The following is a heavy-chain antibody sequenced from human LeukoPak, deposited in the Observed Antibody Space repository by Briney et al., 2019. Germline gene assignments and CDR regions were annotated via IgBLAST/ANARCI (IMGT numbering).Heavy chain of an antibody. D-gene: IGHD6-13*01. Sequence: SVKVSCKASGGTFSSYAVSWVRQAPGQGLEWMGGIIPIFGTANYAQKFQGRVTITTDESTSTAYMELSSLRSEDTAVYHCARVGPGYSSSQYYFDYWGQGTLVTVSS. J-gene: IGHJ4*02. CDR1: GGTFSSYA. CDR2: IIPIFGTA. CDR3: ARVGPGYSSSQYYFDY. V-gene: IGHV1-69*05.